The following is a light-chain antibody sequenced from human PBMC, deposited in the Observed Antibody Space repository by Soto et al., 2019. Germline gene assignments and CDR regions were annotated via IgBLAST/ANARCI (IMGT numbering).Light chain of an antibody. V-gene: IGLV2-23*01. Sequence: QSVLTQPASVSASPGQSITIPCTGTSSDVGSYNLVSWFQQHPGKVPKLLIYEGTKRPSGLSDRFSGSKSGTTASLTISGLQAEDEAHYYCYSYGTSLSGLYVFGTGTKVTVL. CDR2: EGT. CDR1: SSDVGSYNL. J-gene: IGLJ1*01. CDR3: YSYGTSLSGLYV.